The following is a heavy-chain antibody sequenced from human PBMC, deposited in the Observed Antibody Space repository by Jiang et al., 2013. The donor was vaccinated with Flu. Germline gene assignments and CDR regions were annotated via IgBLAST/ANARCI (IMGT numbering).Heavy chain of an antibody. Sequence: SQTLSLTCAISGDSVSSNIAAWNWIRQSPSRGLEWLGRTYYRSKWYNDYAVSVKSRMTITPDTSKNQFSLQLNSVTPEDTALYYCARDRTSGGRFDYWGQGTLVTVSS. V-gene: IGHV6-1*01. D-gene: IGHD2-15*01. CDR2: TYYRSKWYN. CDR1: GDSVSSNIAA. CDR3: ARDRTSGGRFDY. J-gene: IGHJ4*02.